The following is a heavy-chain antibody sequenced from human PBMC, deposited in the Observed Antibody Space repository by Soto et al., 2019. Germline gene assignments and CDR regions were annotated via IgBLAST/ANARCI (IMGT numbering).Heavy chain of an antibody. J-gene: IGHJ3*02. Sequence: SETLSLTCAVSGGSIRSSNWWSWVRQPPGKGLEWIGEVYHSGSTNYNPSLKSRVTISVDTSKNQFSLKLSSVTAADTAVYYCARRWGDAFDIWGQGTMVTVSS. CDR2: VYHSGST. CDR3: ARRWGDAFDI. D-gene: IGHD1-26*01. CDR1: GGSIRSSNW. V-gene: IGHV4-4*02.